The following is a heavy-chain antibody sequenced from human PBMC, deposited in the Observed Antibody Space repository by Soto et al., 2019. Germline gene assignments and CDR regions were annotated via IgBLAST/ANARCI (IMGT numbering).Heavy chain of an antibody. J-gene: IGHJ4*02. V-gene: IGHV1-46*01. CDR3: ARQDYGGNSYFDY. D-gene: IGHD4-17*01. CDR1: GYTFSTYY. Sequence: ASVKVSCKASGYTFSTYYMHWVRQAPGQGYEWMGIINPSGGSTTYAQKFQGRVTMTRDTSTTTVYMELSSLRSEDTAVYYCARQDYGGNSYFDYWGQGTLVTVSS. CDR2: INPSGGST.